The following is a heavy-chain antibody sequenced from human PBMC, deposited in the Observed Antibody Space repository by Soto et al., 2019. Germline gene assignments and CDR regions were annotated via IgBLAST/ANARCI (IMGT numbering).Heavy chain of an antibody. CDR1: GFTFSSYG. D-gene: IGHD3-22*01. J-gene: IGHJ4*02. CDR3: ARDIDYYSSGIDY. CDR2: IWYDGSNK. Sequence: QVQLVESGGGVVQPGRSLRLSCAASGFTFSSYGMHWVRQAPGKGLEWVAVIWYDGSNKYYADSVKGRFTISRDNSKNTPVLQMNSLRAEDTAVDYCARDIDYYSSGIDYWGQGTLVTVSS. V-gene: IGHV3-33*01.